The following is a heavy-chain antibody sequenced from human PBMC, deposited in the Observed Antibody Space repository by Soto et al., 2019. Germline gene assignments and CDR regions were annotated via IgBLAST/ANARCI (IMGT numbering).Heavy chain of an antibody. Sequence: ASVKVSCKASGYTFTSYDINWVRQATGQGLEWMGWMNPNSGNTGYAQKFQGRVTMTRNTSISTAYMELSSLRSEDTAVYYCARGLGGRASRRRWLQLGYYYGMDVWGQGTTVTVSS. D-gene: IGHD5-12*01. CDR2: MNPNSGNT. CDR3: ARGLGGRASRRRWLQLGYYYGMDV. J-gene: IGHJ6*02. CDR1: GYTFTSYD. V-gene: IGHV1-8*01.